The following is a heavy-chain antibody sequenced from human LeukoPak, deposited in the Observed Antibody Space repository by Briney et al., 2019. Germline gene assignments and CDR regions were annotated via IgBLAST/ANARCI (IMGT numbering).Heavy chain of an antibody. CDR3: AKKYSTGLDP. CDR2: ISGSGSNT. Sequence: PGRSLRLSCAASGFTFSSYAMHWVRQAPGKGLEWVSDISGSGSNTYYADSVKGRFTISRDNSKNTLYLQMNSLRVEDTAVYYCAKKYSTGLDPWGQGTLVTVSS. D-gene: IGHD1-26*01. J-gene: IGHJ5*02. V-gene: IGHV3-23*01. CDR1: GFTFSSYA.